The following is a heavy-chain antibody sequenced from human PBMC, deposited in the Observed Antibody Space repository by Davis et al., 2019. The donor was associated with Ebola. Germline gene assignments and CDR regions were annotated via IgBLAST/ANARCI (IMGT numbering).Heavy chain of an antibody. CDR1: GYTFTSYY. CDR2: INPSGGST. Sequence: ASVKVSCKASGYTFTSYYMHWVRQAPGQGLEWMGIINPSGGSTSYAQKFQGRVTITRDTSTSTAYMELRSLRSDDTAVYYCASALGIYSPPDYWGQGTLVTVSS. CDR3: ASALGIYSPPDY. V-gene: IGHV1-46*01. D-gene: IGHD5-12*01. J-gene: IGHJ4*02.